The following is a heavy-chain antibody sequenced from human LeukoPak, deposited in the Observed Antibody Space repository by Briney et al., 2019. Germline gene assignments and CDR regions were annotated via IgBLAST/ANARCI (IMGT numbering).Heavy chain of an antibody. J-gene: IGHJ4*02. CDR2: IYNTGST. CDR1: GGSINNYY. Sequence: SETLSLTCTVSGGSINNYYWIWIRQPAGKGLEWIGRIYNTGSTNYNPSLRSRVTTSVDTSKNQFSLKLTSVTAADTAVYYCARTSSFDYWGQGTLVTVSS. CDR3: ARTSSFDY. V-gene: IGHV4-4*07. D-gene: IGHD6-6*01.